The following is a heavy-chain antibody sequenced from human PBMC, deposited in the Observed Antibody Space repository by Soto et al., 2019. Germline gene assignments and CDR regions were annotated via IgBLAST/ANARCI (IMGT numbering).Heavy chain of an antibody. J-gene: IGHJ6*02. CDR2: VYYSGIT. CDR1: GGAISSGGYY. Sequence: QVQLQESSPGLLKPSQILSLTCSVSGGAISSGGYYWTWIRQRPGKGLEWIGFVYYSGITYHSPSLESRLSMSVDTSQNQFSLRLTSVTAADTAVYYCARCVGHLPFDGGFGLDVWGQGTTVTVS. CDR3: ARCVGHLPFDGGFGLDV. V-gene: IGHV4-31*03. D-gene: IGHD6-25*01.